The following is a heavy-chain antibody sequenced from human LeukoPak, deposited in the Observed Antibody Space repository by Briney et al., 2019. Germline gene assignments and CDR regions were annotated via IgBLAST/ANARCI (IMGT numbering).Heavy chain of an antibody. D-gene: IGHD3-10*01. CDR2: IVVGSDNT. V-gene: IGHV1-58*02. CDR3: AAVGVNRRALFDY. J-gene: IGHJ4*02. Sequence: SVKVSCKASGFTFTSSAMQWVRQARGQRLEWIGWIVVGSDNTNYAQKFQERVTITRDMSTSTAYMELSSLRSEDTAVYYCAAVGVNRRALFDYWGQGTLVTVSS. CDR1: GFTFTSSA.